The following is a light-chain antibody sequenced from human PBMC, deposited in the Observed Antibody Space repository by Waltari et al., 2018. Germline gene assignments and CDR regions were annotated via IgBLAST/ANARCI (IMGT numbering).Light chain of an antibody. CDR2: AAS. J-gene: IGKJ4*01. V-gene: IGKV1-39*01. CDR1: QNLRSY. CDR3: QHRSDWPLT. Sequence: DIQMTQSPSSLSASVGDRVTITCRASQNLRSYLNWYQQKPGKAPNLLIYAASNLQSGIPSRFSGGGSGTDFTLTITSLEPEDSAVYYCQHRSDWPLTFGGGTRVEIK.